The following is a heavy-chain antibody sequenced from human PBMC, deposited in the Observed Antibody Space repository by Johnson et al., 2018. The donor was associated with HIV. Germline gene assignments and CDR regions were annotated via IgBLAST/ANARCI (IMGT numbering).Heavy chain of an antibody. D-gene: IGHD1-26*01. J-gene: IGHJ3*02. Sequence: VQLVESGGGLVQPGGSLRLSCAASGFTFSSYAMSWVRQAPGKGLEWVSAISGSGGSTYYADSVKGRFTISRDNAKNSLYLQMNSLGAEDTAVYYCVSREWELHAFDIWGQGTMVTVSS. V-gene: IGHV3-23*04. CDR3: VSREWELHAFDI. CDR1: GFTFSSYA. CDR2: ISGSGGST.